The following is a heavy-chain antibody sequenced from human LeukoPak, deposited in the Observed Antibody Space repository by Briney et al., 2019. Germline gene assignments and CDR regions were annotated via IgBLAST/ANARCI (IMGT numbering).Heavy chain of an antibody. D-gene: IGHD6-19*01. CDR3: ARGSGVAVGMDV. CDR2: FFTGGSS. CDR1: GGSIANYY. Sequence: SETLSLTCIVSGGSIANYYWSWRRQPAGKGLEWIGRFFTGGSSYYNPSLESRVTMSVDTSKNQFSLRLTSVTAADTAVYYCARGSGVAVGMDVWGQGTTVIVSS. V-gene: IGHV4-4*07. J-gene: IGHJ6*02.